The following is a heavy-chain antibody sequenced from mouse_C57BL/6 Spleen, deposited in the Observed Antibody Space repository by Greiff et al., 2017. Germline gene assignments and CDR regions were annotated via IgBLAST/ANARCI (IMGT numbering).Heavy chain of an antibody. CDR1: GYTFTSYW. J-gene: IGHJ2*01. Sequence: QVQLQQPGPELVMPGASVKLSCKASGYTFTSYWMHWVKQRPGQGLEWIGEIDPSDSYTNYNQKFKGKSTLTVDKSSSTAYMQLSSLTSEDSAVYYCARRARGGGSSTGYFDYWGQGTTLTVSS. CDR2: IDPSDSYT. V-gene: IGHV1-69*01. CDR3: ARRARGGGSSTGYFDY. D-gene: IGHD1-1*01.